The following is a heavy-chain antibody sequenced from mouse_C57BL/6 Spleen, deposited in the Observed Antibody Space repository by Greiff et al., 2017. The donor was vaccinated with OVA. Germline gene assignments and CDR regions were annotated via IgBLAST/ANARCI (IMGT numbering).Heavy chain of an antibody. V-gene: IGHV5-12*01. CDR1: GFTFSDYY. CDR2: ISNGGGST. D-gene: IGHD1-1*01. J-gene: IGHJ4*01. CDR3: ACTGSGVAMDY. Sequence: EVKVVESGGGLVQPGGSLKLSCAASGFTFSDYYMYWVRQTPEKRLEWVAYISNGGGSTYYPDTVKGRVTISRDDAKNTLYLQMSRLKSEDTAMYNCACTGSGVAMDYWGQGTSVTVSS.